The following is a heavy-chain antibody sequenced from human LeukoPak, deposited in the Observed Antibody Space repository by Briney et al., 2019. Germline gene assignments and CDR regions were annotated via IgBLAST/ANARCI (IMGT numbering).Heavy chain of an antibody. Sequence: PGGSLRLSCAASGFTFSTYAMSWVRQAPGKGLEGVSAISGTAVTSYYADSVRGRFTISRDNSKNTLFLQMNSLRAEDTAVYYCAKDGGLWVSAHWGDSWGRGTLVTVSS. CDR2: ISGTAVTS. V-gene: IGHV3-23*01. CDR1: GFTFSTYA. CDR3: AKDGGLWVSAHWGDS. J-gene: IGHJ4*02. D-gene: IGHD7-27*01.